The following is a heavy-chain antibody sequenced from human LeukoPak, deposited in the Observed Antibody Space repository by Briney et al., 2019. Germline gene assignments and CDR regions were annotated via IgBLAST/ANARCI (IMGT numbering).Heavy chain of an antibody. J-gene: IGHJ3*02. CDR3: ARDDHGLGYAFDI. CDR2: VNHSGST. D-gene: IGHD4-17*01. CDR1: GGSFSGYF. V-gene: IGHV4-34*01. Sequence: SETLSLTCAVYGGSFSGYFWSWIRQPPGQGLEWIGEVNHSGSTNYNPSLKSRVTISVDTSKNQFSLKLSSVTAADTAVYYCARDDHGLGYAFDIWGQGTMVTVSS.